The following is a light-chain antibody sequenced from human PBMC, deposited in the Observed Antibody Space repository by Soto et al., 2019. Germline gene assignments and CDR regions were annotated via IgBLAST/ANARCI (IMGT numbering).Light chain of an antibody. V-gene: IGKV3-20*01. CDR1: QSVSSSY. Sequence: EIVLTQSPGTLSLSPGERATLSCRASQSVSSSYLAWYQQKPGQAPRLLIYGASSRATGIPDRFSGSGSGTDFTLTISRLEPEDFAVYYCQHYGNSPPGTFGGGTKVEFK. CDR3: QHYGNSPPGT. CDR2: GAS. J-gene: IGKJ4*01.